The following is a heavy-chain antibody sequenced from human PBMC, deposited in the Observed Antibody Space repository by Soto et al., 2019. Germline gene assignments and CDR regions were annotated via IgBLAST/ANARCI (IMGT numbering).Heavy chain of an antibody. V-gene: IGHV1-46*01. J-gene: IGHJ4*02. CDR3: ARGPDSSGYYYVGFDFDY. CDR1: GYTFTSYY. D-gene: IGHD3-22*01. CDR2: INPSGGST. Sequence: GASVKVSCKASGYTFTSYYMHWVRQAPGQGLEWMGIINPSGGSTSYAQKFQGRVTMTRDTSTSTVYMGLSSLRSEDTAVYYCARGPDSSGYYYVGFDFDYWGQGTLVTVSS.